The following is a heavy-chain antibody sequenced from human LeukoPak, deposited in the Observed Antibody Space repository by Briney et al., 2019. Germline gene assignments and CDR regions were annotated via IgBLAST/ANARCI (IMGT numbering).Heavy chain of an antibody. CDR1: GGSISSSSYY. Sequence: PSETLSLTCTVSGGSISSSSYYWGWIRQPPGKGLEWIGSIYYSGSTYYNPSLKSRFTISVDTSKNQFSLKLSSVTAADTAVYYCARENLGYSSSWTRGLFDYWGQGTLVAVSS. J-gene: IGHJ4*02. V-gene: IGHV4-39*07. D-gene: IGHD6-13*01. CDR2: IYYSGST. CDR3: ARENLGYSSSWTRGLFDY.